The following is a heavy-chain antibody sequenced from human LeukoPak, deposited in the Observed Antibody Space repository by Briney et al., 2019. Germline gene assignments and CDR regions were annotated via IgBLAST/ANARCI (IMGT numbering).Heavy chain of an antibody. CDR3: ARAHRYCTSTNCYYYMDV. D-gene: IGHD2-2*01. V-gene: IGHV1-69*13. Sequence: SVKLSCKASGGTFSSYAISWVRQAPGQGLEWMGGIIPIFGKANYAQKFQGRVTITADASTSTAYMDLSSLRSEDTALYFCARAHRYCTSTNCYYYMDVWGKGTTVTVSS. J-gene: IGHJ6*03. CDR1: GGTFSSYA. CDR2: IIPIFGKA.